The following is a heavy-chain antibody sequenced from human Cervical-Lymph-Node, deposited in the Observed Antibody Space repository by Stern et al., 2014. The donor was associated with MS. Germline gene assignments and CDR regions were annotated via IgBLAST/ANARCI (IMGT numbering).Heavy chain of an antibody. D-gene: IGHD5-18*01. J-gene: IGHJ4*02. CDR1: GYNFTSYS. Sequence: VQLVESGSELRKPGASVTLSCEASGYNFTSYSINWVRQAPGQGLEWMGWINTGTGKPTYAQGCTGRFLFSLDTSVSTAYLQISNLKADDTAVYYCARDFVDTPMMTRSDYIDYWGQGTLVTVS. CDR3: ARDFVDTPMMTRSDYIDY. CDR2: INTGTGKP. V-gene: IGHV7-4-1*02.